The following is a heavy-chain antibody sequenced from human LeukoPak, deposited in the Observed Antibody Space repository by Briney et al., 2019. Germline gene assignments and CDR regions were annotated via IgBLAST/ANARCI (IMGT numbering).Heavy chain of an antibody. CDR1: GFTFDDYA. CDR2: ISWSSGSI. CDR3: GRDMDYYDSSDRFDY. D-gene: IGHD3-22*01. J-gene: IGHJ4*02. Sequence: QTGGSLRLSCAASGFTFDDYAMHWVRQAPGKGLEWVSGISWSSGSIGYADSVKGRFTISRDNAKNSLYLQMNSLRAEDAAVYYCGRDMDYYDSSDRFDYWGQGTLVTVSS. V-gene: IGHV3-9*01.